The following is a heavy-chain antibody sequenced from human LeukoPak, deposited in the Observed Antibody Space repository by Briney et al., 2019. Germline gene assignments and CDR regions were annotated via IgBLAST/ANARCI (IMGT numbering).Heavy chain of an antibody. CDR1: GGSISSGSYY. V-gene: IGHV4-61*02. J-gene: IGHJ4*02. Sequence: PSQTLSLTCTVSGGSISSGSYYWSWIRQPAGKGLEWVGRIYTSGSTNYNPSLKSRVTISVDTSKNQFSLKLSSVTAADTAVYYCARESVWGSSWSHFDYWGQGTLVTVSS. CDR3: ARESVWGSSWSHFDY. D-gene: IGHD6-13*01. CDR2: IYTSGST.